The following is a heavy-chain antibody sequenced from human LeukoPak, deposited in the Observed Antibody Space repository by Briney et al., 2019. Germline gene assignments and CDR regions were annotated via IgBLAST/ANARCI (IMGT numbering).Heavy chain of an antibody. J-gene: IGHJ4*02. D-gene: IGHD2-2*01. CDR1: GGTFSSYA. V-gene: IGHV1-69*13. Sequence: SVKVSCKASGGTFSSYATSWVRQAPGQGLEWMGGIIPIFGTANYAQKFQGRVTITADESTSTAYMELSSLRSEDTAVYYCARDQIVVPAAMQDWGQGTLVTVSS. CDR3: ARDQIVVPAAMQD. CDR2: IIPIFGTA.